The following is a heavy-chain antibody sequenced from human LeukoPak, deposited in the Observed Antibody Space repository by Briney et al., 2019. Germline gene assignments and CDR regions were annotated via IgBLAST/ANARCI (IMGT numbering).Heavy chain of an antibody. V-gene: IGHV3-30*02. J-gene: IGHJ4*02. CDR3: AKDLMGWLQWLFDY. CDR1: GFSFSSYG. CDR2: IWYDGSKK. D-gene: IGHD5-24*01. Sequence: QTGGSLRLSCVTSGFSFSSYGYHWLRQAPGKGLEWVGLIWYDGSKKYYADSVKGRFTISRDNSKNTLYLQMNSLRAEDTAVYYCAKDLMGWLQWLFDYWGQGTLVTVSS.